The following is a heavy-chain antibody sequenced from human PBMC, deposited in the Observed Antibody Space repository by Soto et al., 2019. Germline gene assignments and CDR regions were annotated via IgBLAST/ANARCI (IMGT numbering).Heavy chain of an antibody. CDR3: ARRDVTMVRGVTKDAFDI. J-gene: IGHJ3*02. Sequence: SDTLSLTCAVYGGSFSGYYWSWIRQPPGKGLEWIGEINHSGSTNYNPSLKSRVTISVDTSKNQFSLKLSSVTAADTAVYYCARRDVTMVRGVTKDAFDIWGQGTMVTVSS. V-gene: IGHV4-34*01. CDR1: GGSFSGYY. D-gene: IGHD3-10*01. CDR2: INHSGST.